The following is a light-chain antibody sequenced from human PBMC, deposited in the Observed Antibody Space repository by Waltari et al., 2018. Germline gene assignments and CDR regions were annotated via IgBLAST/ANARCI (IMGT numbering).Light chain of an antibody. CDR3: CSYAGSSTLDVV. CDR1: SSDIGSPNI. Sequence: QSALTQPASVSGSPGQSLTISCTGTSSDIGSPNIVSWYQQHPGKAPKLMIYEVSKRPSGVSNRFSGSKSGNRASLTISGLQAEDEADYYCCSYAGSSTLDVVFGGGTKLTVL. J-gene: IGLJ2*01. V-gene: IGLV2-23*02. CDR2: EVS.